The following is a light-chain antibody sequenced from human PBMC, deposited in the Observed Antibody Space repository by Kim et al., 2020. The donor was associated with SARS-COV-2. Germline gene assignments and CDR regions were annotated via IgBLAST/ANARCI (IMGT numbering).Light chain of an antibody. CDR1: KLGDKY. V-gene: IGLV3-1*01. Sequence: SYELTQPPSVSVSPGQTASITCSGYKLGDKYVSWYQQKPGQSPVVFIYQDNQRPSGIPERFSCSNSGNTATLTISGTQAIDDADYYCQAYDIRTHNYVFG. CDR3: QAYDIRTHNYV. J-gene: IGLJ1*01. CDR2: QDN.